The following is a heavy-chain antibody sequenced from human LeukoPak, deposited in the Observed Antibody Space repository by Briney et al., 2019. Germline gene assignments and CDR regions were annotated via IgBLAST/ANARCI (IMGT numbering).Heavy chain of an antibody. D-gene: IGHD5-18*01. CDR2: IWYDGSNK. CDR1: GFTFSSYG. Sequence: GGSLRLSCAASGFTFSSYGMHWVRQAPGKGLEWVAVIWYDGSNKYYADSVKGRFTISRDNSKNTLYLQMNSLRAEDTAVYYCARPLASKARDTATFDYWGQGTLVTVSS. J-gene: IGHJ4*02. CDR3: ARPLASKARDTATFDY. V-gene: IGHV3-33*01.